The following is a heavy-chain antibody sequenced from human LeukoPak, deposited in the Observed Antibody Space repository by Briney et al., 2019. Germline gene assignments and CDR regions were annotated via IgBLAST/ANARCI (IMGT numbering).Heavy chain of an antibody. CDR2: IKSKTDGGTI. Sequence: GGSLRLSCAASGFTFSNAWMSWVRQAPGKGLEWVGRIKSKTDGGTIDYAAPVKGRFTISRDDSKNTLYLQMNSLRAEDTAVYYCAKDQTTLTLYYDFWSGFEAAFDIWGQGTMVTVSS. V-gene: IGHV3-15*01. J-gene: IGHJ3*02. CDR3: AKDQTTLTLYYDFWSGFEAAFDI. CDR1: GFTFSNAW. D-gene: IGHD3-3*01.